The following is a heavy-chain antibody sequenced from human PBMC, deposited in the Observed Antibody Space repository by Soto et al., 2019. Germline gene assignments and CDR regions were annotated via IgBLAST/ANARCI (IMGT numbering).Heavy chain of an antibody. CDR1: GGSISSGDYY. D-gene: IGHD6-13*01. J-gene: IGHJ4*02. CDR3: ARGLSRSWYYFDY. V-gene: IGHV4-30-4*01. CDR2: IYYSGST. Sequence: QVQLQESGPGLVKPSQTLSLTCTVSGGSISSGDYYWSWVRQPPGRGLEGIGYIYYSGSTYYNPSLKSRVTISVDTSKHQFSLKLSSVTAADTAVYYCARGLSRSWYYFDYWGQGTLVTVSS.